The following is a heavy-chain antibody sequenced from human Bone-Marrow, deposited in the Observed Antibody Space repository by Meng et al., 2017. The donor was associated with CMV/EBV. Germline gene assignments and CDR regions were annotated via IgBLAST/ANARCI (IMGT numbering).Heavy chain of an antibody. CDR1: GGTFSSYA. D-gene: IGHD1-26*01. V-gene: IGHV1-69*10. Sequence: SVKVSCKASGGTFSSYAISWVRQAPGQGLEWMGGIIPILGIANYAQKFQGRVTITADKSTSTAYMELSSLRSEDTAVYYCASGGRVGSSSIMDVWGQGTTVTVSS. J-gene: IGHJ6*02. CDR2: IIPILGIA. CDR3: ASGGRVGSSSIMDV.